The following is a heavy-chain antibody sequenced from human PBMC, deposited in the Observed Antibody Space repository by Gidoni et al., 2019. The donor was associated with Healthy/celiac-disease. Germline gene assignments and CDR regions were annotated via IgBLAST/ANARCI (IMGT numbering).Heavy chain of an antibody. Sequence: EVQLLESGGGLVQPGGCLRLSCAASGFTFSSAAMSWVRQAPGKGLEWVSAISGSGGSTYYAASVKGLFTISRDNSKNTLYLQMNSLRAEDTAVYYCANFADYSGYGMYYYYGMDVWGQGTTVTVSS. CDR2: ISGSGGST. CDR1: GFTFSSAA. D-gene: IGHD5-12*01. CDR3: ANFADYSGYGMYYYYGMDV. J-gene: IGHJ6*02. V-gene: IGHV3-23*01.